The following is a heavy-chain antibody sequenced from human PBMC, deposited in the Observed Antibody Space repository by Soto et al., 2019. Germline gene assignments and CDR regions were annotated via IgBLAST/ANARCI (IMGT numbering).Heavy chain of an antibody. CDR3: AKHAAAAAPDY. D-gene: IGHD6-13*01. CDR2: ISGSGGCT. V-gene: IGHV3-23*01. CDR1: GFTYSSYA. J-gene: IGHJ4*02. Sequence: EVQLLESGGGLVQPGGSLRLSCAAYGFTYSSYAMSCVRQSPGKGMDWVSLISGSGGCTYYADSVKGRFTISRDNSKNTLYLQMNSLRVEDTAVYYCAKHAAAAAPDYWGQGTLVTVSS.